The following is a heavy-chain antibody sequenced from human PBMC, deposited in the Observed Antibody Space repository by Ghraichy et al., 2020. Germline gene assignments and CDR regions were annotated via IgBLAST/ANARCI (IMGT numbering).Heavy chain of an antibody. Sequence: GSLRLSCTVSGGSISSYYWSWLRQPPGKGLEWIGYIYYSRSTNYNPSFKSRVTISVDTSKNQVSLNLSSVTAADTAVYYCARSSGWYDNRVPGEPAYYYAMDVWGQGTTVTVSS. CDR2: IYYSRST. V-gene: IGHV4-59*08. CDR3: ARSSGWYDNRVPGEPAYYYAMDV. D-gene: IGHD6-19*01. J-gene: IGHJ6*02. CDR1: GGSISSYY.